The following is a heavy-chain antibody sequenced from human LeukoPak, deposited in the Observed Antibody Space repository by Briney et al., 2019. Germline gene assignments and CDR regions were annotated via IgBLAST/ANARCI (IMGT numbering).Heavy chain of an antibody. CDR1: GGSISSYY. J-gene: IGHJ4*02. Sequence: SETLSLTCTVSGGSISSYYWSWIRQPPGKGLEWIGYIYHRGSSNYNPSLKSRVTISVDTSKNQFSLKLSSVTAADTAVYYCARDPNSNWAFDYWGQGTLVTVSS. V-gene: IGHV4-59*01. D-gene: IGHD4-4*01. CDR3: ARDPNSNWAFDY. CDR2: IYHRGSS.